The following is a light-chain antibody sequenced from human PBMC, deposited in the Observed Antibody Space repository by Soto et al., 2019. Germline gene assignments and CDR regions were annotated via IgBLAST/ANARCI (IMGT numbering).Light chain of an antibody. J-gene: IGKJ3*01. CDR1: QGIRNS. CDR2: DAS. Sequence: DIQMTQSPSSLSASVGDRVTITCRASQGIRNSLTWFQQNPGKAPKSLIYDASSLQSGVPSKFSGSGSGTDFTLTISNLQPEDFATYYCLQDESDLFTFGPGNKVDIK. V-gene: IGKV1-16*02. CDR3: LQDESDLFT.